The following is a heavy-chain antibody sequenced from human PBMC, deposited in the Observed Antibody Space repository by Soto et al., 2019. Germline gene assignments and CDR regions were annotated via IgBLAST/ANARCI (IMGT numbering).Heavy chain of an antibody. D-gene: IGHD3-3*01. V-gene: IGHV1-69*13. Sequence: ASVKVSCKASGGTFSSYAISWVRQAPGQGLEWMGGIIPIFGTANYAQKFQGRVTITADESTSTAYMELSSLRSEDTAVYYCARGLGGVVINSWFDPWGQGTLVTVSS. CDR3: ARGLGGVVINSWFDP. J-gene: IGHJ5*02. CDR2: IIPIFGTA. CDR1: GGTFSSYA.